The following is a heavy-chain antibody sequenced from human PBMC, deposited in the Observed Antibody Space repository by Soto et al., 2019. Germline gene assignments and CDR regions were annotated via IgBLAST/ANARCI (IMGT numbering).Heavy chain of an antibody. CDR3: AKAVRGSRYGMDV. CDR1: GFIFSSKW. Sequence: GGSLRLSCTASGFIFSSKWMHWVRQAPGKGLVWVSRINSDGSSPTYADSVKGRFTISRDNSENTLYLQMGSLRAEDTAIYYCAKAVRGSRYGMDVWAQGTTVTVSS. CDR2: INSDGSSP. V-gene: IGHV3-74*03. J-gene: IGHJ6*02. D-gene: IGHD4-17*01.